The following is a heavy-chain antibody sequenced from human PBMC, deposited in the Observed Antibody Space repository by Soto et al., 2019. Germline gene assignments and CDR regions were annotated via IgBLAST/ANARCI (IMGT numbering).Heavy chain of an antibody. J-gene: IGHJ4*02. CDR2: INPTGGST. CDR1: GYTFINYY. D-gene: IGHD2-8*02. V-gene: IGHV1-46*01. Sequence: QVQLVQSGAEVKKPGASVKVYCKASGYTFINYYIHWVRQAPGHGLEWMAIINPTGGSTNYAQKFQGILTLTMDTSTSTVYMELSSLTSEDTAMYYCARHMEAGDVWGQGTLVTVSS. CDR3: ARHMEAGDV.